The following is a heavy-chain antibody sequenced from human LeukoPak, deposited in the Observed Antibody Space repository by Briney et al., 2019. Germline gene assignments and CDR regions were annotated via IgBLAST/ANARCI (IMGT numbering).Heavy chain of an antibody. D-gene: IGHD6-13*01. V-gene: IGHV1-69*05. CDR1: VGTFKNYA. CDR2: IIPIFGTA. CDR3: ARDVDSSSWYYFDY. J-gene: IGHJ4*02. Sequence: SVKVSCKASVGTFKNYAINWVRQAPGQGLEWMGGIIPIFGTANYAQKFQGRVTITRDTSASTACMELSSLRAEDTAVYYCARDVDSSSWYYFDYWGQGTLVTVSS.